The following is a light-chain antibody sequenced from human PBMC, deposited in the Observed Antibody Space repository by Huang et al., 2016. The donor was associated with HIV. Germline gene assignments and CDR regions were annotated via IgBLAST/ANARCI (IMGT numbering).Light chain of an antibody. CDR3: QLRSTWPGDT. V-gene: IGKV3-11*01. J-gene: IGKJ4*01. CDR2: EAS. CDR1: QTVSSY. Sequence: EIVLTQSPATLSLSPVERATLSCRASQTVSSYLAWYQQKPGQAPRLLLHEASNRATGIPARFSGSGSGTDFTRIISSLEPEDFGVYYCQLRSTWPGDTFGGGTKVEIK.